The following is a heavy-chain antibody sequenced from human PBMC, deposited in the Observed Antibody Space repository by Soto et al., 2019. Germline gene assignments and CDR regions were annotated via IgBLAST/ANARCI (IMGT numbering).Heavy chain of an antibody. D-gene: IGHD6-13*01. V-gene: IGHV3-30*18. CDR2: ISSHGNDK. J-gene: IGHJ4*02. Sequence: QVQLVESGGGVVQPGRSLRLSCAASAFTFNNFAMHWVRQAPGKGLEWVAVISSHGNDKYYADSVKGRFTISRDNSKNTLYRQMNSLRAEDTAVYYCAKDRDIAAAGHNFDYWGQGTLVTVSS. CDR1: AFTFNNFA. CDR3: AKDRDIAAAGHNFDY.